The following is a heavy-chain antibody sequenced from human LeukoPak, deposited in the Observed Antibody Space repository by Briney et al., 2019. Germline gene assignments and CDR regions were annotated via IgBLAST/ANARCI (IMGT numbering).Heavy chain of an antibody. CDR3: ARAPTVGASIDY. D-gene: IGHD1-26*01. J-gene: IGHJ4*02. CDR2: IYCSGST. CDR1: GCSMSNYY. V-gene: IGHV4-59*01. Sequence: PSETLSLTCSVYGCSMSNYYWSWIRPPPGKGLEWIEYIYCSGSTNYISSLKRRVTILVDTSKNQGSLKPSSVTAGDTALYYCARAPTVGASIDYWGQGTLVTVSS.